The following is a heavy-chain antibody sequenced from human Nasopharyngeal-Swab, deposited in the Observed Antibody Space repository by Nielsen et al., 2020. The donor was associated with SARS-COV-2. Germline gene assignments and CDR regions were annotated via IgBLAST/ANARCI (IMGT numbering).Heavy chain of an antibody. D-gene: IGHD3-3*01. Sequence: KLQGRVSMTTDTSTSTAYMEMRSLRSDDTAVYYCARDVEEWLVVPSLSFDYWGQGTLVTVSS. J-gene: IGHJ4*02. V-gene: IGHV1-18*01. CDR3: ARDVEEWLVVPSLSFDY.